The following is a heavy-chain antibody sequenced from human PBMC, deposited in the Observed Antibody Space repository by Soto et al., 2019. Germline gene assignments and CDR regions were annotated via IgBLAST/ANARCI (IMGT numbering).Heavy chain of an antibody. Sequence: PSETLSLTCTVSGGSISSYYWSWIRQPPGKGLEWIGYIYYSGSTNHNPSLKSRVTISVDTSKNQFSLKLSSVTAADTAVYYCASGYSSSWYSDYWGQGTLVTVSS. CDR1: GGSISSYY. V-gene: IGHV4-59*01. CDR3: ASGYSSSWYSDY. D-gene: IGHD6-13*01. CDR2: IYYSGST. J-gene: IGHJ4*02.